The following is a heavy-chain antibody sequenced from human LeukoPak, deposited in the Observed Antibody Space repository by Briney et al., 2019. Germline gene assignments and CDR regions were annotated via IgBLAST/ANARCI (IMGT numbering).Heavy chain of an antibody. CDR3: ARPVTPLVNAFDI. D-gene: IGHD2-21*02. CDR2: IIPILGIA. Sequence: SVKVSCKASGGTFSSYAISWVRQAPGQGLEWMGRIIPILGIANYAQKFQGRVTITADKSTSTAYMELSSLRSEDTAVYYCARPVTPLVNAFDIWGQGTMVTVSS. CDR1: GGTFSSYA. J-gene: IGHJ3*02. V-gene: IGHV1-69*04.